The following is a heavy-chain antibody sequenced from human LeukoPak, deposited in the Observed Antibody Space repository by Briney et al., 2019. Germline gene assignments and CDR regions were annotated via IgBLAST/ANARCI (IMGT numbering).Heavy chain of an antibody. V-gene: IGHV1-18*01. J-gene: IGHJ4*02. D-gene: IGHD4-17*01. CDR1: GGTFSSYA. Sequence: ASVKVSCKASGGTFSSYAISWVRQAPGQGLEWMGWISAYNGNTNYAQKLQGRVTMTTDTSTSTAYMELRSLRSDDTAVYYCARDSLGFSATVTLNDYWGQGTLVTVSS. CDR3: ARDSLGFSATVTLNDY. CDR2: ISAYNGNT.